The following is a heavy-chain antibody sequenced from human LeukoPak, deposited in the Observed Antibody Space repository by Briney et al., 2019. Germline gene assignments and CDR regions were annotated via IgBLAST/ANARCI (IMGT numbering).Heavy chain of an antibody. J-gene: IGHJ2*01. CDR2: VSGRGDST. CDR3: ARERWLQSPGWCFDL. Sequence: GGSLRLSCAASGFTFSSYAMSWVRQAPGMGLEWFSAVSGRGDSTYYADSVKGRFTISRDNSKNTLYLQMNSLRAEDTAVYYCARERWLQSPGWCFDLWGRGTLVTVSS. V-gene: IGHV3-23*01. D-gene: IGHD5-24*01. CDR1: GFTFSSYA.